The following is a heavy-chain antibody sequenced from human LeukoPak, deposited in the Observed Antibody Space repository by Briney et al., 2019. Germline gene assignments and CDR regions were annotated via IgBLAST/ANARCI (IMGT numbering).Heavy chain of an antibody. Sequence: GGSLRLSCAASGFTFSSYSMNWVRQAPGKGLEWVSSISSSSVYMYYADSVKGRFTISRDNAKNSLYLQMNSLRAEDTAVYYCARGLRYYSSGCFVDYWGQGTLVTVSS. V-gene: IGHV3-21*01. D-gene: IGHD6-19*01. CDR1: GFTFSSYS. CDR3: ARGLRYYSSGCFVDY. J-gene: IGHJ4*02. CDR2: ISSSSVYM.